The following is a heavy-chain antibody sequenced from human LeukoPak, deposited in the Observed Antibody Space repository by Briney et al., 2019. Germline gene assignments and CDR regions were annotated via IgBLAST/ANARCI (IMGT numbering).Heavy chain of an antibody. D-gene: IGHD3-22*01. Sequence: SETLSLTCTISGDSSTSYYWTWIRQPPGKGLEWIGHTSVSGSISYNPSLKSRVTMSVDPSKTHFSLRLTSLTVADTAVYYCARLVVVPADHFDSWGQGILVTVSS. CDR3: ARLVVVPADHFDS. V-gene: IGHV4-4*09. J-gene: IGHJ4*02. CDR2: TSVSGSI. CDR1: GDSSTSYY.